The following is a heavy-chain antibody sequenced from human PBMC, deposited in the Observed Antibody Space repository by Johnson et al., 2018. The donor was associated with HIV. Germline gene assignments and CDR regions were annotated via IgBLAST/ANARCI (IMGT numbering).Heavy chain of an antibody. Sequence: QVQLVESGGGVVQPGRSLRLSCAASGFTFSSYAMHWVRQAPAKGLEWVAVIWYDGSNKYYADSVKGRFTISRDNSKNTLYLQMNSLRAEDTAVYYCVKGIDSSSWYAFDIWGQGTMVTVSS. CDR2: IWYDGSNK. J-gene: IGHJ3*02. CDR3: VKGIDSSSWYAFDI. V-gene: IGHV3-33*06. D-gene: IGHD6-13*01. CDR1: GFTFSSYA.